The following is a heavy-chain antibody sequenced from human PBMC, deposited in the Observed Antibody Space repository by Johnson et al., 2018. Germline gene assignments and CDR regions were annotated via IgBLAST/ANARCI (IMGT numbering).Heavy chain of an antibody. V-gene: IGHV3-7*01. CDR1: RFTLSSYW. CDR3: AREEGKDIVVVVAASHYYYYMDV. CDR2: IKQDGGEK. J-gene: IGHJ6*03. Sequence: EQLVQGGGGLVEPGWSLRLSCAASRFTLSSYWMSWVRQAPGKGREWVANIKQDGGEKYYVDSVKGRFTIARDNTKNSLYLQMKSVRAEDTAVYYWAREEGKDIVVVVAASHYYYYMDVWGKGTTVTVSS. D-gene: IGHD2-15*01.